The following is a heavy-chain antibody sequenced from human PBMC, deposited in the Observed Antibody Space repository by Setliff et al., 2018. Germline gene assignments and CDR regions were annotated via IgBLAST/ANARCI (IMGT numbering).Heavy chain of an antibody. CDR2: IHYSGTT. Sequence: PSETLSLTCTVSGASINSGTYYWAWIRQPPGKGLEWIGRIHYSGTTYYNASLKSRVTMSVDTSKNQFSLNLSSVTAADTAVCYCARGRNVAARLLDSWGQGTLVTVSS. CDR1: GASINSGTYY. V-gene: IGHV4-39*01. CDR3: ARGRNVAARLLDS. J-gene: IGHJ4*02. D-gene: IGHD6-6*01.